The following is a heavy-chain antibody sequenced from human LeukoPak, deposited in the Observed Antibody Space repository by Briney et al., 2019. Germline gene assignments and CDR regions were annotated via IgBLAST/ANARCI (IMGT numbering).Heavy chain of an antibody. CDR3: TRGRYYYDSSGYEVDY. D-gene: IGHD3-22*01. V-gene: IGHV1-2*04. Sequence: ASVKVSCKASGYTFTGYYMHWVRQAPGQGLEWMGWINPNSGGTNYAQKFQGWVTMTRDTSISTAYMELSRLRSDDTAVYYCTRGRYYYDSSGYEVDYWGQGTLVTVSS. J-gene: IGHJ4*02. CDR2: INPNSGGT. CDR1: GYTFTGYY.